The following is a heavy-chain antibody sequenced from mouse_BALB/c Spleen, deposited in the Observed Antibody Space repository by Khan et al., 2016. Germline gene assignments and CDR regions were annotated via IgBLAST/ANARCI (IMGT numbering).Heavy chain of an antibody. V-gene: IGHV1S136*01. J-gene: IGHJ3*01. Sequence: VQLKESGPELVKPGASVKMSCKAAGYTFTSYVMHWVKQKPGQGLEWIGYINPYNDGTKYNEKFKGKATLTSDKSSSTAYMELSSLTSEDSAVYYCASRYDEAWFAYWGQGTLVTVSA. CDR1: GYTFTSYV. CDR3: ASRYDEAWFAY. CDR2: INPYNDGT. D-gene: IGHD2-14*01.